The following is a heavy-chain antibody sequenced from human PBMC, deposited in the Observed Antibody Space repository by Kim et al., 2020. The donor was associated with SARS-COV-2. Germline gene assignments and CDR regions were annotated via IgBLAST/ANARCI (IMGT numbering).Heavy chain of an antibody. CDR2: INPNSGGT. CDR1: GYTFTGYY. V-gene: IGHV1-2*06. J-gene: IGHJ3*02. D-gene: IGHD1-26*01. CDR3: ARPIVGATPSDAFDI. Sequence: ASVKVSCKASGYTFTGYYMHWVRQAPGQGLEWMGRINPNSGGTNYAQKFQGRVTMTRDTSISTAYMELSRLRSDDTAVYYCARPIVGATPSDAFDIWGQGTMVTVSS.